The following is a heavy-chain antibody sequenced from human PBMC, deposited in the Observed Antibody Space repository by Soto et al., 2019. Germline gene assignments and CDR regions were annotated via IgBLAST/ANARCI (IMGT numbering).Heavy chain of an antibody. Sequence: QLQLQESGPGLVKPSETLSLTCTVSGGSISSSSYYWGWIRQPPGKGLEWIGSIYYSGNTYYNASLKSRVTISVDTSNNQFSLKLTAVTAAYTAVYYCASTQGSTSMYHWFDPWGQGTLVTVSS. CDR2: IYYSGNT. J-gene: IGHJ5*02. D-gene: IGHD3-10*01. CDR1: GGSISSSSYY. V-gene: IGHV4-39*01. CDR3: ASTQGSTSMYHWFDP.